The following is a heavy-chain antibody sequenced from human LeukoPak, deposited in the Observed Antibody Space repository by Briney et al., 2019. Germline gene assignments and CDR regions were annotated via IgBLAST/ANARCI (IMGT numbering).Heavy chain of an antibody. CDR2: IKQDGSEK. CDR3: ARGIVVVPAARRVNWFDP. CDR1: GFTFSSYW. J-gene: IGHJ5*02. V-gene: IGHV3-7*01. D-gene: IGHD2-2*01. Sequence: GGSLRLSCAASGFTFSSYWMSWVRQAPGKGLEWVANIKQDGSEKYYVDSVKGRFTISRDNAKNSLYLQMNSLRAEDTAVYYCARGIVVVPAARRVNWFDPWGQGTLVTVSS.